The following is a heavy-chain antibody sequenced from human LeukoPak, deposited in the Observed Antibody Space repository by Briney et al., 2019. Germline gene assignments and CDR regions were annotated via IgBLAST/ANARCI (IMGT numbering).Heavy chain of an antibody. D-gene: IGHD2-21*01. V-gene: IGHV1-46*01. Sequence: ASVKVSCKASGYTFTSYYMHWVRQAPGQGLEWMGIINPSGGSTSYAQKFQGRVTMTRDTSTSTVYMVLSSLRSEDTAVYYCARERVPCGGDCYPDAFDIWAQGTMVTVSS. CDR3: ARERVPCGGDCYPDAFDI. CDR2: INPSGGST. CDR1: GYTFTSYY. J-gene: IGHJ3*02.